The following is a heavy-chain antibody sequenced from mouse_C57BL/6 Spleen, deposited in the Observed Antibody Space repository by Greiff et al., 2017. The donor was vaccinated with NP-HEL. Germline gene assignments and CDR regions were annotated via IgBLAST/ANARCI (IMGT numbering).Heavy chain of an antibody. CDR3: ARSKGPISYAMDY. Sequence: QVQLKESGPELVKPGASVKISCKASGYTFTDYYINWVKQRPGQGLEWIGWIFPGSGSTYYNEKFKGKATLTVDKSSSTAYMLLSSLTSEDSAVYFCARSKGPISYAMDYWGQGTSVTVSS. D-gene: IGHD6-2*01. CDR1: GYTFTDYY. CDR2: IFPGSGST. V-gene: IGHV1-75*01. J-gene: IGHJ4*01.